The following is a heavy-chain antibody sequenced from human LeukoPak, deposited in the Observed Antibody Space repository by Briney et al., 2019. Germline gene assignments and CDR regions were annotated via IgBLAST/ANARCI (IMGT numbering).Heavy chain of an antibody. V-gene: IGHV4-38-2*01. J-gene: IGHJ4*02. CDR1: GYSISSGYY. Sequence: SETLSLTCAVSGYSISSGYYWGWIRQPPGKGLEWIGSIYHSGSTYYNPSLKSRVTISVDTSKNQFSLKLSSVTAADTAVYYCARHFPQLPHMDYWGQGTLVTVSS. D-gene: IGHD2-2*01. CDR3: ARHFPQLPHMDY. CDR2: IYHSGST.